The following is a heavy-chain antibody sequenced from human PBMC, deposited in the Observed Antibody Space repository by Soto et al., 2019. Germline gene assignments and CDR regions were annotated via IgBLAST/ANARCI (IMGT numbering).Heavy chain of an antibody. V-gene: IGHV3-23*01. CDR1: GFTFSSYA. CDR3: AKVEGVGVAPTRCYS. J-gene: IGHJ4*02. Sequence: EVQLLESGGGLVQPGGPLRLSCAASGFTFSSYAMSWVRQAPGKGLEWVSAISGSGGSTYYADSVKGRFTISRDNSKNTLYVQMNSLRAEDTAVYYCAKVEGVGVAPTRCYSLGQGNLVTVSS. D-gene: IGHD2-15*01. CDR2: ISGSGGST.